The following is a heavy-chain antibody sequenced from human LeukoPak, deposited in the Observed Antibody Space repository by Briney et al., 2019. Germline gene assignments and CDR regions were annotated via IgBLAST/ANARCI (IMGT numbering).Heavy chain of an antibody. V-gene: IGHV3-7*03. CDR2: IKQDGSEK. CDR3: AKDGYYARSDY. Sequence: HPGGSLRLSCAASGFTFSSYWMSWVRQAPGKGLEWVANIKQDGSEKYYVDSVKGRFTISRDNAKNSLYLQMNSLRVEDTAVYYCAKDGYYARSDYWGQGTLVTVSS. CDR1: GFTFSSYW. J-gene: IGHJ4*02. D-gene: IGHD2/OR15-2a*01.